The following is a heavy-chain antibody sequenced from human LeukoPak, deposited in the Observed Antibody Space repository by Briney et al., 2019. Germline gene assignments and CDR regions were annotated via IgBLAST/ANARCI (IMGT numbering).Heavy chain of an antibody. CDR3: AKDRDYGDYPSAYYYYMDV. D-gene: IGHD4-17*01. CDR1: GFTFSSYG. CDR2: IRYDGTNK. J-gene: IGHJ6*03. Sequence: GGSLRLSCAASGFTFSSYGIHWVRQAPGKGLEWVAFIRYDGTNKWYADSVKGRFTISRENSKNTLYLQMNSLRVEDTAVYHCAKDRDYGDYPSAYYYYMDVWGKGTTVTVSS. V-gene: IGHV3-30*02.